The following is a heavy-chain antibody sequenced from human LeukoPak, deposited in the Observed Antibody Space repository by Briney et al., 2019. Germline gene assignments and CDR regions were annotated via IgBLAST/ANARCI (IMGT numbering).Heavy chain of an antibody. D-gene: IGHD3-10*01. J-gene: IGHJ4*02. CDR2: MNPNSGNT. V-gene: IGHV1-8*01. CDR1: GYTFTSYD. Sequence: GASVKVSCKASGYTFTSYDINWVRQASGQGLEWMGWMNPNSGNTAYAQKFQGRVTMTRNTSISTAYMELSSLKSEDTAVYYCARGGNIAMFWGFDYWGQGTLVTVSS. CDR3: ARGGNIAMFWGFDY.